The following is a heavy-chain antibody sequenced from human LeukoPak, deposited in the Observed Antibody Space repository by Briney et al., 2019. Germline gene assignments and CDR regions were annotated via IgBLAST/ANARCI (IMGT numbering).Heavy chain of an antibody. Sequence: SETLSLTCTVSGGSISSSSYYWGWIRQPPGKGLEWIVSIYYSGSTYYNPSLKSRVTISVDTSKNQFSLKLSSVTAADTAVYYCARQAYYYDSSGYYTYYYYYYMDVWGKGTTVTVSS. CDR1: GGSISSSSYY. J-gene: IGHJ6*03. CDR3: ARQAYYYDSSGYYTYYYYYYMDV. D-gene: IGHD3-22*01. CDR2: IYYSGST. V-gene: IGHV4-39*01.